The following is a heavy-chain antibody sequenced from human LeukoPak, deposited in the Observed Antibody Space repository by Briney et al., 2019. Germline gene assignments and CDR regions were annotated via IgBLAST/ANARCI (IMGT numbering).Heavy chain of an antibody. Sequence: PGGSLRLSCAASGFAFDDYAMHWVRQAPGKGLEWVSGISWNSGSIGYADSVKGRFTISRDNAKNSLYLQMNSLRAEDTALYYCAKGHGQLVLWWFDPWGQGTLVTVSS. V-gene: IGHV3-9*01. D-gene: IGHD6-13*01. CDR1: GFAFDDYA. CDR2: ISWNSGSI. CDR3: AKGHGQLVLWWFDP. J-gene: IGHJ5*02.